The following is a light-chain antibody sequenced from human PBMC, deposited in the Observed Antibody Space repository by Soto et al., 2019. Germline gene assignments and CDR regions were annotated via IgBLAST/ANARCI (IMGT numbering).Light chain of an antibody. V-gene: IGLV4-69*01. J-gene: IGLJ2*01. Sequence: QSVLTQSPSASASLGASVKLTCTLSSGHSSYTIAWHQQQPEKGPRYLMKLNSDGSHSKGDGIPDRFSGSSSGAERYLIISSLQSEDEADYYCQTWDTGIQLFGGGTKLTVL. CDR2: LNSDGSH. CDR1: SGHSSYT. CDR3: QTWDTGIQL.